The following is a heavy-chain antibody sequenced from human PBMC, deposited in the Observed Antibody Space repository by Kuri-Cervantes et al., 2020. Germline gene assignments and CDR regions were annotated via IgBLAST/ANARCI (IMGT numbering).Heavy chain of an antibody. CDR2: ISSSSSYI. CDR1: GLTFSSYS. V-gene: IGHV3-21*01. D-gene: IGHD3-3*01. CDR3: ARCLWRGYNLFDY. J-gene: IGHJ4*02. Sequence: GEFLKISCAASGLTFSSYSMNWVRQAPGKGLEWVSSISSSSSYIYYADSVKGRFTISRDNAKNSLHLQMDSLRAEDTAVYFCARCLWRGYNLFDYWGQGTLVTVSS.